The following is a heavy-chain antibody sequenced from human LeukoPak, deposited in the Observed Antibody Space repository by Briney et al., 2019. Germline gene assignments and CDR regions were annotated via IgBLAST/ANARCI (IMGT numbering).Heavy chain of an antibody. D-gene: IGHD5-24*01. J-gene: IGHJ4*02. CDR2: IAAGSGNT. Sequence: ASVKVSCKASGFTFSSSAVQWVRQARGQRLEWIGWIAAGSGNTNFAQKFQERVTITRDMSTSTAYLELSSLTSEDTAVYYCAADHDYIYSYDSCGPLDFWGQGTLVTVSS. CDR1: GFTFSSSA. CDR3: AADHDYIYSYDSCGPLDF. V-gene: IGHV1-58*01.